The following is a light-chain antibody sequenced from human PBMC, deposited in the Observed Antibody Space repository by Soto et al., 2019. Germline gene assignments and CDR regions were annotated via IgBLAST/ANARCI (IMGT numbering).Light chain of an antibody. CDR1: QSVSNNY. CDR2: GAF. Sequence: ETVLTQSPGTLSLSPGERATLSCRASQSVSNNYLAWYQQKPGQAPRLPIYGAFSRATGIPDRFSGGGSGTDFTLTISRLEPEDFAVYYGQQYGSSPLTFCGGTKVDIK. J-gene: IGKJ4*01. CDR3: QQYGSSPLT. V-gene: IGKV3-20*01.